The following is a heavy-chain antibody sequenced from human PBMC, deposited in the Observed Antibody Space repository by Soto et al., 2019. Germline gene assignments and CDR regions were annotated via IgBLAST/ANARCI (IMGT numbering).Heavy chain of an antibody. CDR2: ISSSASAL. V-gene: IGHV3-11*04. CDR3: ARETSIAARHYYYGMDV. CDR1: GFTFSDYY. D-gene: IGHD6-6*01. Sequence: QVQLVESGGGLVKPGGSLRLSCAASGFTFSDYYMTWIRQAPGKGLEWLSYISSSASALYYAHSVKGRFTISRDNAENSLYLQMNSLRAEDTAVYYCARETSIAARHYYYGMDVWGQGTTVTVSS. J-gene: IGHJ6*02.